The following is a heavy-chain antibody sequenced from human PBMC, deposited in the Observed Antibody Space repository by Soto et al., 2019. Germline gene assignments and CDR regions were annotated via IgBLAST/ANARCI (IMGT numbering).Heavy chain of an antibody. J-gene: IGHJ6*02. Sequence: GASVKVSCKASGDTFKNCVISWVRQAPGQGLEWMGGIIPLFGTTDFAQRFQGRLTITTDESTTTAYMELSRLRSEDTATYYWAAELGFGKLSVVWGQGTTVTVSS. CDR1: GDTFKNCV. CDR3: AAELGFGKLSVV. CDR2: IIPLFGTT. D-gene: IGHD3-10*01. V-gene: IGHV1-69*05.